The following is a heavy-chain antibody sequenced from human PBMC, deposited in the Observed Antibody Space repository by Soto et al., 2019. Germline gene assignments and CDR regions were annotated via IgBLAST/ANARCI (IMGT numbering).Heavy chain of an antibody. CDR1: GGSISSSNW. D-gene: IGHD2-15*01. V-gene: IGHV4-4*02. Sequence: QVQLQESGPGLVKPSGTLYLTCAVSGGSISSSNWWSWVRQPPGKGLEWIGEIYHSGSTNYNPSLKSRVTISVDTSKNQFSLKLSSVTAADTAVYYCARENPYCSGGSCPGYFDYWGQGTLVTVSS. J-gene: IGHJ4*02. CDR2: IYHSGST. CDR3: ARENPYCSGGSCPGYFDY.